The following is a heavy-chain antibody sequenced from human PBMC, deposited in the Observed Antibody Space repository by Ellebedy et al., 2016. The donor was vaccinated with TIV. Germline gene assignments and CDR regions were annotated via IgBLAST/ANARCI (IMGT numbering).Heavy chain of an antibody. CDR2: ISRNSDSI. J-gene: IGHJ4*02. CDR1: GFIFGDYA. Sequence: SLKISCAASGFIFGDYAMHWVRQAPGKGLEWVSGISRNSDSIDYADSVKGRFTISRDNAQNSLYLQMNSLRAEDTALYYCAKDDGNSYPSSFDYWGQGTLVTVSS. D-gene: IGHD2/OR15-2a*01. CDR3: AKDDGNSYPSSFDY. V-gene: IGHV3-9*01.